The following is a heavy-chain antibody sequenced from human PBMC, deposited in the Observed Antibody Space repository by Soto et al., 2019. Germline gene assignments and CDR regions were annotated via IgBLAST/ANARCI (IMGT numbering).Heavy chain of an antibody. J-gene: IGHJ1*01. V-gene: IGHV1-46*01. D-gene: IGHD1-20*01. Sequence: QVQLVQSGAEVTKPGASVKVSCKASEDTFTTYYIHWVRQAPGQGLEWMGIVNPTGGGTNFAQKFQGRVTMTRDTSTNTVYMELGSRRSEDTAVYDCARGGRLITSVECLPEWVQGTLVTVSS. CDR2: VNPTGGGT. CDR1: EDTFTTYY. CDR3: ARGGRLITSVECLPE.